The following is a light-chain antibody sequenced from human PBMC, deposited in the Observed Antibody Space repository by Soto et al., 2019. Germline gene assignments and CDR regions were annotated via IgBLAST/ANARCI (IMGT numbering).Light chain of an antibody. CDR3: KRYNNWPLT. J-gene: IGKJ4*01. CDR1: QGIGDT. V-gene: IGKV3-15*01. CDR2: DSY. Sequence: EIVLTQSPAALSVSPGERVTLSCRASQGIGDTLAWYQQEPGQTHRLLIYDSYTRAIGIPIRFSGSRSGTEFILTIKGLQFEDFAVYYCKRYNNWPLTFGGGTKVDIK.